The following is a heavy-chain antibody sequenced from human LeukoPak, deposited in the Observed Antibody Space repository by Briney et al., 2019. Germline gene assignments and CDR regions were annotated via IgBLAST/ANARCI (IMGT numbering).Heavy chain of an antibody. CDR3: ASTAAAGQNWFDP. CDR1: GGTFSSYA. Sequence: WASVKVSCKASGGTFSSYAISWVRQAPGQGLEWMGGIIPIFGTANYAQKFQGRVTITADESTSTAYMELSSLRSEDTAVYYCASTAAAGQNWFDPWGQGTLVTVSS. D-gene: IGHD6-13*01. CDR2: IIPIFGTA. V-gene: IGHV1-69*13. J-gene: IGHJ5*02.